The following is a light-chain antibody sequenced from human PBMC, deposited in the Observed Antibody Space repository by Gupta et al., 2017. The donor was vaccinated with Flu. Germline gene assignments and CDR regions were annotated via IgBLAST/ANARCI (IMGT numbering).Light chain of an antibody. CDR1: SSNIGRHH. Sequence: QSVLTQPPAASGTPRQTVTMACSGGSSNIGRHHVSWYPQVPGTAPRLLVYRDNNRPPAVPDRFSGSKSGTSASLAITGLRSEDEAHYYCNTWDESLFVWVFGGGTKLTVL. CDR3: NTWDESLFVWV. J-gene: IGLJ3*02. V-gene: IGLV1-47*01. CDR2: RDN.